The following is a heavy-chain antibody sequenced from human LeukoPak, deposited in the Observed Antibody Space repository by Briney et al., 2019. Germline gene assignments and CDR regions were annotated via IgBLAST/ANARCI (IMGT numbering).Heavy chain of an antibody. D-gene: IGHD4-17*01. CDR3: TSLGTVTTPTLGY. V-gene: IGHV3-73*01. Sequence: PGGSLRLPCAASGFTFSGSAMHWVRQASGKGLEWVGRIRSKANSYATAYAASVKGRFTISRDDSKNTAYLQMNSLKTEDTAVYYCTSLGTVTTPTLGYWGQGTLVTVSS. CDR2: IRSKANSYAT. CDR1: GFTFSGSA. J-gene: IGHJ4*02.